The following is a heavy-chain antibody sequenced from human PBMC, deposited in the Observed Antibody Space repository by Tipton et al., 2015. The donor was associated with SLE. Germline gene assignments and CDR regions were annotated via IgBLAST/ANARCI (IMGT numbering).Heavy chain of an antibody. CDR1: GGSSSSNTYY. Sequence: LRLSCTVSGGSSSSNTYYWGWIRQPPGKGLEWIGSFFYSGSTYYSPSLKSRVTISVDTPKNQFSLKLSSVTAADTAVYYCARGSRAAAGRGWFDPWGQGTLVTVSS. J-gene: IGHJ5*02. D-gene: IGHD6-13*01. CDR3: ARGSRAAAGRGWFDP. CDR2: FFYSGST. V-gene: IGHV4-39*07.